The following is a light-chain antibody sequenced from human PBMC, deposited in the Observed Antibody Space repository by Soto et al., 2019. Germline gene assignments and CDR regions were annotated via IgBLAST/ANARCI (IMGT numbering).Light chain of an antibody. CDR2: KFS. Sequence: DVVMTQSPLSLPVTLGQPASISCRSSQTPVYSDVNTFLNWSQQRPGQSPRRLIYKFSNRDCGVPDRFSGSGSGTVLTLKISRVEAEGVGIYSCMQGTHWPPTCGQGTKVEIK. V-gene: IGKV2-30*01. CDR3: MQGTHWPPT. J-gene: IGKJ1*01. CDR1: QTPVYSDVNTF.